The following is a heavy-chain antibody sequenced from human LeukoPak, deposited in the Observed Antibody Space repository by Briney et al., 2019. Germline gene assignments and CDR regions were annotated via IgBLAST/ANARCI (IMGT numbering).Heavy chain of an antibody. CDR1: GFTFSSYA. D-gene: IGHD6-13*01. CDR2: ISGSGGST. CDR3: AKDPNRDSSSWEYYFDY. J-gene: IGHJ4*02. Sequence: GGSLRLSCAASGFTFSSYAMSWVRQAPGKGLEWVSAISGSGGSTYYADSVKGRFTISRDNSKNTLYLQMNSLRAEDTAVYYCAKDPNRDSSSWEYYFDYWGQGTLVTVSS. V-gene: IGHV3-23*01.